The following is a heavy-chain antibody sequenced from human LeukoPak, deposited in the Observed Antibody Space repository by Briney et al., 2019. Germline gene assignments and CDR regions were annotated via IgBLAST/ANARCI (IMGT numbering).Heavy chain of an antibody. Sequence: GGSLRLSCAASGFTVSSNYMSWVRQAPGKGLEWVSGIYSGGSTYYADSVKGRFTIPRDNSKNTLYLQMNSLRAEDTAVYYCARELRAGFDYWGQGTLVTVSS. J-gene: IGHJ4*02. CDR3: ARELRAGFDY. CDR1: GFTVSSNY. V-gene: IGHV3-53*01. CDR2: IYSGGST. D-gene: IGHD4-17*01.